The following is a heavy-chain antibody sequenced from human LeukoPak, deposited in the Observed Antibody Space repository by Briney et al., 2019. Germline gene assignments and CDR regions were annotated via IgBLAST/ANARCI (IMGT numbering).Heavy chain of an antibody. D-gene: IGHD3-9*01. CDR3: ARRGDILTDYAFDY. J-gene: IGHJ4*02. Sequence: PSETLSLTCSDSGGSINSNSHHWDWIRQAPGKGLEWIGNIYYSGTTSYNPSLKSRVTISVDTSKNQFSLRLNSVTAADTAVYYCARRGDILTDYAFDYWGQGTLVSVSS. V-gene: IGHV4-39*01. CDR2: IYYSGTT. CDR1: GGSINSNSHH.